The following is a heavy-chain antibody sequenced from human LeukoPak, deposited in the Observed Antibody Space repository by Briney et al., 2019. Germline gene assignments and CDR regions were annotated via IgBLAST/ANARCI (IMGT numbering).Heavy chain of an antibody. V-gene: IGHV1-46*01. CDR2: INPSGGTT. CDR1: GYTFSTYS. CDR3: ATTSGSYRPFDY. Sequence: GASVKVSCKAFGYTFSTYSMHWVRQAPEQGLEWMGIINPSGGTTTYAQKFQGRVTMTRDTSTSTVYMELNSLRSDDTAVYYCATTSGSYRPFDYWGQGTLVTVSS. J-gene: IGHJ4*02. D-gene: IGHD3-10*01.